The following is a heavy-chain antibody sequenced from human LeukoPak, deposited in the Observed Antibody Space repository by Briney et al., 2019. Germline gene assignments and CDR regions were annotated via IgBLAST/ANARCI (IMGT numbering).Heavy chain of an antibody. D-gene: IGHD3-22*01. J-gene: IGHJ4*02. Sequence: PGGSLRLSCAASGFTFSSHSMYWVPQAPGKGLEWVAFIRLDGNDKYYTDSVKGRFTISRDNSKNMLYLQMNSLGAEDMAVYYCAKVTSGYQSDYWGQGTLVTVSS. CDR1: GFTFSSHS. CDR3: AKVTSGYQSDY. CDR2: IRLDGNDK. V-gene: IGHV3-30*02.